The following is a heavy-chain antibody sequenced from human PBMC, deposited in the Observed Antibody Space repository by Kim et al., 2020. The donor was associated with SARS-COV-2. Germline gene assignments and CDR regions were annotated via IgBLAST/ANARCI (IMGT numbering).Heavy chain of an antibody. D-gene: IGHD3-22*01. V-gene: IGHV4-31*03. CDR2: IYYSGST. CDR3: ARGKEDYYYVGVGFDP. Sequence: SETLSLTCTVSGGSISSGGYYWSWIRQHPGKGLEWIGYIYYSGSTYYNPSLKSRVTISVDTSKIQFSLKLSSVTAADTAVYYCARGKEDYYYVGVGFDPWGQGTLVTVSS. CDR1: GGSISSGGYY. J-gene: IGHJ5*02.